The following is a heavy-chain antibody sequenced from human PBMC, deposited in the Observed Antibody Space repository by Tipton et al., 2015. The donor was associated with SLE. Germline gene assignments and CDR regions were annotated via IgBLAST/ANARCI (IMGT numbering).Heavy chain of an antibody. J-gene: IGHJ5*02. CDR2: IHHSGST. Sequence: TLSLTCAVSGGSIRSSNWWSWVRQPPGKGLEWIGEIHHSGSTNYNPSLKSRVTISVDTSKNQFSLKLSSVTAADTAVYYCAIVQSYEGLDPWGQGTLVTVSS. CDR3: AIVQSYEGLDP. D-gene: IGHD3-16*01. V-gene: IGHV4-4*02. CDR1: GGSIRSSNW.